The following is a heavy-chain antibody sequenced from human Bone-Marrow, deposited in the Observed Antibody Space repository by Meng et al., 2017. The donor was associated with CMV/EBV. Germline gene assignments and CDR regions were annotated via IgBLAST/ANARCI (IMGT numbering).Heavy chain of an antibody. D-gene: IGHD2-2*01. J-gene: IGHJ4*02. CDR3: ARDAVDIVLVPTTGAFDY. CDR2: ISNSGSIT. Sequence: GESLKISCAASGFTFSDYYMSWIRQTPGKGLEWVSYISNSGSITYYADSVKGRFTISRDNAKNSLYLQMNSLRAEDTAVYYCARDAVDIVLVPTTGAFDYWGQGTLVTVSS. V-gene: IGHV3-11*01. CDR1: GFTFSDYY.